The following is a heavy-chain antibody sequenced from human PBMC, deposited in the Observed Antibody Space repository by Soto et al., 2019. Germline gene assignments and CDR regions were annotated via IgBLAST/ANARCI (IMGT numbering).Heavy chain of an antibody. CDR2: MNQDGSEK. Sequence: PGGSLRLSCVASGFTFNSYWVSWVRQAPGKGLEWMANMNQDGSEKYYVDSVKGRFTISRDNAENSLYLQMNSLRAEDTAVYYCARDRYFGSESYSRGLYYFDSWGQGTLVTVSS. CDR3: ARDRYFGSESYSRGLYYFDS. J-gene: IGHJ4*02. D-gene: IGHD3-10*01. V-gene: IGHV3-7*04. CDR1: GFTFNSYW.